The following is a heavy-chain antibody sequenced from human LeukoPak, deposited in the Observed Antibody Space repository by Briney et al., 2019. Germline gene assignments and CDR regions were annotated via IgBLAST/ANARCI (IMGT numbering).Heavy chain of an antibody. CDR2: INPNSGGT. CDR1: GYTFTGYY. V-gene: IGHV1-2*02. CDR3: ARAPLVGATTINFDY. J-gene: IGHJ4*02. D-gene: IGHD1-26*01. Sequence: GASVKVFCKASGYTFTGYYMHWVRQAPGQGLEWMGWINPNSGGTNYAQKFQGRVTMTRDTSISTAYMELSRLRSDDTAVYYCARAPLVGATTINFDYWGQGTLVTVSS.